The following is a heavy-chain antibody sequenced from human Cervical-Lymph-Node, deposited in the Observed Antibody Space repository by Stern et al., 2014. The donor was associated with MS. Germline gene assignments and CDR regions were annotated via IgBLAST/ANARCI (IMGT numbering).Heavy chain of an antibody. CDR2: ISYDGSNK. Sequence: VQLEESGGGEVQPGRSLRLSCAASGFTFSSYGMHWVRQAPGKGLEWVAVISYDGSNKYYADSVKGRFTISRDNSKNTLYLQMNSLRAEDTAVYYCARRLGYCSGGSCRHYYYGMDVWGQGTTVTVSS. D-gene: IGHD2-15*01. CDR1: GFTFSSYG. J-gene: IGHJ6*02. V-gene: IGHV3-30*03. CDR3: ARRLGYCSGGSCRHYYYGMDV.